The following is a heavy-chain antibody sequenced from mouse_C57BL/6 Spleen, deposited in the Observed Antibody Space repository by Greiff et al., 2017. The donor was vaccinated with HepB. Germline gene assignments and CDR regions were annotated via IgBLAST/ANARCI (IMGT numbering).Heavy chain of an antibody. V-gene: IGHV5-4*01. J-gene: IGHJ3*01. D-gene: IGHD2-4*01. Sequence: EVQRVESGGGLVKPGGSLKLSCAASGFTFSSYAMSWVRQTPEKRLEWVATISDGGSYTYYPDNVKGRFTISRDNAKNNLDLQMSHLKSEDTDMYYCARVDYDYDGTYWGQGTLVTVSA. CDR1: GFTFSSYA. CDR3: ARVDYDYDGTY. CDR2: ISDGGSYT.